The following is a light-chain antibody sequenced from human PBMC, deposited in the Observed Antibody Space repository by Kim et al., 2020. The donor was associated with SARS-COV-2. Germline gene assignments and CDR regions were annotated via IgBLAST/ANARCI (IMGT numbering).Light chain of an antibody. CDR1: QNIGPW. J-gene: IGKJ1*01. CDR3: QQYERYPRT. CDR2: KTS. Sequence: ASVGDRVTITCRASQNIGPWLAWYQQKPGKGPKLLIYKTSILENGVPSRFSGSGSGTELTLAISSLQPDDFATYYCQQYERYPRTFGQGTKVDIK. V-gene: IGKV1-5*03.